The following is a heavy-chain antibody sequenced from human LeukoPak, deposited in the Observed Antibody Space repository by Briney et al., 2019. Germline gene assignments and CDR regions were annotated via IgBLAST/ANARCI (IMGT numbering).Heavy chain of an antibody. Sequence: GGSLRLSCAASGFTFSDYYMSWIRQAPGKGLEWVSHISSSGSTIYYADSVKGRFTISRDNAKNSLYLQMNSLRAEDTAVYYCARGELFDYYYMDVWGKGTTVTVSS. D-gene: IGHD1-7*01. CDR1: GFTFSDYY. CDR3: ARGELFDYYYMDV. V-gene: IGHV3-11*04. CDR2: ISSSGSTI. J-gene: IGHJ6*03.